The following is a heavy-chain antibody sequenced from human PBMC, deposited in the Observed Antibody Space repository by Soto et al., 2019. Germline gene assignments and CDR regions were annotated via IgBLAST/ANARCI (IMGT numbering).Heavy chain of an antibody. V-gene: IGHV3-30*18. J-gene: IGHJ4*02. CDR1: GFTFSSYG. CDR2: ISYDGSNK. D-gene: IGHD3-10*01. CDR3: AKEPNYGSGSYFNY. Sequence: PGGSLRLSCAASGFTFSSYGMHWVRQAPGKGLEWVAVISYDGSNKYYADSVKGRFTISRDNSENTLYLQMNSLRAEDTAVYYCAKEPNYGSGSYFNYWGQGTLVTVSS.